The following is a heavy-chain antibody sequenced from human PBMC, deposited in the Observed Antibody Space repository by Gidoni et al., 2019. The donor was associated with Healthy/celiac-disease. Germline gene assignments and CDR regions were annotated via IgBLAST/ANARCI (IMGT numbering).Heavy chain of an antibody. V-gene: IGHV4-39*01. J-gene: IGHJ4*02. CDR1: GGSISSSSYY. CDR2: IYYSGST. D-gene: IGHD2-2*01. CDR3: ARLTFVVVPAAIDY. Sequence: QLQLQESGPGLVKPSETLSLTSTVSGGSISSSSYYWGWIRQPPGKGLEWIGSIYYSGSTYYNPSLKSRVTISVDTSKNQCTLKLSSVTAADTAVYYCARLTFVVVPAAIDYWGQGTLVTVSS.